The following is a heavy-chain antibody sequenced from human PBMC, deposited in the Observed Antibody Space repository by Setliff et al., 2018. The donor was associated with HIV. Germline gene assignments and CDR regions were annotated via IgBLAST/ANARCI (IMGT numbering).Heavy chain of an antibody. J-gene: IGHJ4*02. V-gene: IGHV3-30*18. CDR2: ISFDGSSK. CDR3: AKDSSPSWSPFDY. D-gene: IGHD6-13*01. Sequence: GGSLRLSCRGFRTTFSGYGLNWVRQAPGKGLEWVAVISFDGSSKYYADSVKGRFTLSRDNFRNTLYLQMNSLRPEDTAVYYCAKDSSPSWSPFDYWGQGTLVTVSS. CDR1: RTTFSGYG.